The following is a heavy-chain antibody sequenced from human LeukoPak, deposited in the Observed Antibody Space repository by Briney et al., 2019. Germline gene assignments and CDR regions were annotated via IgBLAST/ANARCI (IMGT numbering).Heavy chain of an antibody. CDR3: ARYDCSSSSCYKGAAYYYYMDV. Sequence: PPGGSLRLSCAASGFTFSSYGMHWVRQAPGKGLEWVAFIRYDGSNKYYADSVKGRFTISRDNSKNTLYLQMNSLRAEDTAVYYCARYDCSSSSCYKGAAYYYYMDVWGKGTTVTVSS. CDR1: GFTFSSYG. V-gene: IGHV3-30*02. CDR2: IRYDGSNK. J-gene: IGHJ6*03. D-gene: IGHD2-2*02.